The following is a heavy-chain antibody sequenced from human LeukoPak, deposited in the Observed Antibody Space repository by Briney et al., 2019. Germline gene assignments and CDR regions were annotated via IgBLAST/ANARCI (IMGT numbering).Heavy chain of an antibody. Sequence: GGSLRLSCAASGFTVSSNYMNWVRQAPGKGLECVSVIYSDSSTYYADSVKGRFTISRDNSKNTLYLQMNSLRAEDTAVYYCAQKALAAGDYWGQGTLVTVSS. CDR1: GFTVSSNY. V-gene: IGHV3-53*01. J-gene: IGHJ4*02. D-gene: IGHD6-13*01. CDR2: IYSDSST. CDR3: AQKALAAGDY.